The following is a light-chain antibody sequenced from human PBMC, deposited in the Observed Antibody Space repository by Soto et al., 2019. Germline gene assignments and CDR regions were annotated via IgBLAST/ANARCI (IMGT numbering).Light chain of an antibody. V-gene: IGKV1-39*01. J-gene: IGKJ1*01. Sequence: DIQMTQSPSSLSASVGDRVTITCRASQTISSYLNWYQQKPGKAPSLLTFDASTLHSGVPSRFSGSGSGTDFTLTISRLQPDDFATYYCQQFAISTTFRHLTKGDIK. CDR1: QTISSY. CDR3: QQFAISTT. CDR2: DAS.